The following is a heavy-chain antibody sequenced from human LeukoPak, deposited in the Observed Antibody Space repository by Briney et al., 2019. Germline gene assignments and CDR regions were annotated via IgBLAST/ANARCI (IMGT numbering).Heavy chain of an antibody. D-gene: IGHD1-26*01. CDR2: IQYDGGNK. V-gene: IGHV3-30*02. CDR3: AKDLGLQVGASPFDY. Sequence: GGSLRLSCTASGFTFTNYGIHWVRQAPGKGLEWVAFIQYDGGNKYYADSVKGRFTISRDNSKNTLYLQMNSLRSEDTAVYYCAKDLGLQVGASPFDYWGQGTLVTVSS. J-gene: IGHJ4*02. CDR1: GFTFTNYG.